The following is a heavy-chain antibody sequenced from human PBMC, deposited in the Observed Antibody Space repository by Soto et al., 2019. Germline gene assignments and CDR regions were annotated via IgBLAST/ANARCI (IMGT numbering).Heavy chain of an antibody. D-gene: IGHD6-19*01. CDR1: RVAFSKFI. Sequence: WASVKVSCKASRVAFSKFIVTWVRQAPGLGLEWVGGIIPIFGTANYAQKFQGRVTITADESTSTSYMEVNNLRSEDTAVYYCAKVRYSSPMGYYYGYVVWGQGT. V-gene: IGHV1-69*13. CDR2: IIPIFGTA. J-gene: IGHJ6*02. CDR3: AKVRYSSPMGYYYGYVV.